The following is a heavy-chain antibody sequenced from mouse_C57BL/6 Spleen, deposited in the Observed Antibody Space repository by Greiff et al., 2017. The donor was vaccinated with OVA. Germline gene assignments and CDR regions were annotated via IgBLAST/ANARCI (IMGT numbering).Heavy chain of an antibody. CDR3: ARGGYDYDSWFAY. D-gene: IGHD2-4*01. CDR2: ISPGRCST. V-gene: IGHV1-55*01. Sequence: QVQLQQPGAELVKPGASVKMSCKASGYTFPSYWITWVKQRPGQGLEWIGDISPGRCSTNYNVKFKSKATLAVDASSSTAYMQLSSLTSEDSAVYYCARGGYDYDSWFAYWGQGTLVTVSA. J-gene: IGHJ3*01. CDR1: GYTFPSYW.